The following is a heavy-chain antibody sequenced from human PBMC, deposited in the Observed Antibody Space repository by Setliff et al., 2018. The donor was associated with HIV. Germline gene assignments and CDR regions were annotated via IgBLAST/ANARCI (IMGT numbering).Heavy chain of an antibody. D-gene: IGHD4-17*01. Sequence: PGGSLRLSCAASGFTLSYYSLNWVRQAPGKGLEWVSAISGSGGSTYYADSVKGRFTISRDNSKNTLYLQMNSLRAEDTAVYYCANSGTTAIEYFQHWGQGTLVTVSS. CDR2: ISGSGGST. CDR1: GFTLSYYS. CDR3: ANSGTTAIEYFQH. J-gene: IGHJ1*01. V-gene: IGHV3-23*01.